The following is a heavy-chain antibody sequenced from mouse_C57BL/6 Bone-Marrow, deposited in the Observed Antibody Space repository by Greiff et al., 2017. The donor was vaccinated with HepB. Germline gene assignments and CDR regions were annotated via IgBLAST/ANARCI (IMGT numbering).Heavy chain of an antibody. Sequence: EVQGVESGGGLVQPGGSLSLSCAASGFTFTDYYMSWVRQPPGKALEWLGFIRNKANGYTTEYSASVKGRFTISRDNSQSILYLQMNALRAEDSATYYCARYGGPHWYFDVWGTGTTVTVSS. D-gene: IGHD3-3*01. CDR3: ARYGGPHWYFDV. CDR2: IRNKANGYTT. J-gene: IGHJ1*03. CDR1: GFTFTDYY. V-gene: IGHV7-3*01.